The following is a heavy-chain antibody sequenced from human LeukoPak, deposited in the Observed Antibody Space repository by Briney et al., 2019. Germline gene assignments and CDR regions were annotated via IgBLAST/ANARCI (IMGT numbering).Heavy chain of an antibody. CDR2: INHSGST. D-gene: IGHD3-22*01. CDR1: GVSFSGYY. Sequence: SETLSLTCAVYGVSFSGYYWSWIRQPPGKGLEWIGEINHSGSTNYNPSLKSRVTISVDTSKNQFSLKLSSVTAADTAVYYCARVTEDYYDSSGYYPPYYFDYWGQGTLVTVSS. J-gene: IGHJ4*02. CDR3: ARVTEDYYDSSGYYPPYYFDY. V-gene: IGHV4-34*01.